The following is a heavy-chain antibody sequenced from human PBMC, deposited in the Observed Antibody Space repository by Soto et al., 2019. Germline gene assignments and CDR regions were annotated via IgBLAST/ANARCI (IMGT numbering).Heavy chain of an antibody. J-gene: IGHJ4*02. D-gene: IGHD3-22*01. CDR2: RSYDGSNK. Sequence: QVQLVESGGGVVQPGRSLRLSCAASGFTFSSYGMHWVRQARGKGLEWVAVRSYDGSNKYYADSVKGRFTISRDNSKNTLYLQMNSLRAEDTAVYYCAKDYYYDSSGYQREYYFDYWGQGTLVTVSS. CDR1: GFTFSSYG. V-gene: IGHV3-30*18. CDR3: AKDYYYDSSGYQREYYFDY.